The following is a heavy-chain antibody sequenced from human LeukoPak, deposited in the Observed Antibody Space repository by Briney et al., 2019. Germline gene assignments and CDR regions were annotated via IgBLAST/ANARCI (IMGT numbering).Heavy chain of an antibody. Sequence: PGGSLRLSCAASGFTFDDYGMNWVRQPPGKGLEWVCHINWNGGSTSYADSLKGRLTISRDNAKSSLYLQMNSLRAEDTAMYFCARRMPGDAFDVWGQGTMVTVSS. CDR2: INWNGGST. J-gene: IGHJ3*01. CDR3: ARRMPGDAFDV. V-gene: IGHV3-20*04. D-gene: IGHD2-2*01. CDR1: GFTFDDYG.